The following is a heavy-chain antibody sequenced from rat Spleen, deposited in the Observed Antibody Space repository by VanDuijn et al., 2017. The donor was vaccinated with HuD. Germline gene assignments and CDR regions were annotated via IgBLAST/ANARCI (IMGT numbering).Heavy chain of an antibody. V-gene: IGHV3-3*01. J-gene: IGHJ2*01. D-gene: IGHD1-4*01. CDR2: INNAGNT. CDR1: GLSITSSYR. CDR3: ARSYGITPFDY. Sequence: EVQFQESGPGLVKPSQSLSLTCSVTGLSITSSYRWNWIRKFPGNKLDWMGYINNAGNTNYNPSLKSRISITRDTSKNQFFLQVNSVTTEDTATYYCARSYGITPFDYWGQGVMVTVSS.